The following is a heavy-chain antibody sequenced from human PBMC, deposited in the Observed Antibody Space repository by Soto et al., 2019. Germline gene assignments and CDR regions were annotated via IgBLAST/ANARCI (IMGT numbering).Heavy chain of an antibody. J-gene: IGHJ5*02. CDR2: IYYSGST. CDR1: GGSISSYY. V-gene: IGHV4-59*01. Sequence: PSETLSLTCTVSGGSISSYYWSWIRQPPGKGLEWIGYIYYSGSTNYNPSLKSRVTISVDTSKNQFSLKLSSVTAADTAVYYCASYSSSWYSGRFDLWGQGTLVTVSS. D-gene: IGHD6-13*01. CDR3: ASYSSSWYSGRFDL.